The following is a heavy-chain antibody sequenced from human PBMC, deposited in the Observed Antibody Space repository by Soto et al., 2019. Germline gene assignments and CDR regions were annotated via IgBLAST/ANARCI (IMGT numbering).Heavy chain of an antibody. J-gene: IGHJ6*02. Sequence: EVQLVESGGGLVKPGGSLRLSCAASGFTFSNAWMSWVRQAPGKGLEWVGRIKSKTDGGTTDYAAPLKGRFTISRDDSKNTLYLQMNSLKTEDTAVYYCTTDRSGSWGYYGMDVWGQGTTVTVSS. V-gene: IGHV3-15*01. CDR2: IKSKTDGGTT. CDR1: GFTFSNAW. CDR3: TTDRSGSWGYYGMDV. D-gene: IGHD1-26*01.